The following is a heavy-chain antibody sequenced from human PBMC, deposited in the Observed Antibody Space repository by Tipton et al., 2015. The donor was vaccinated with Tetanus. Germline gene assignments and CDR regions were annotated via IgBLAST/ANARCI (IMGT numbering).Heavy chain of an antibody. V-gene: IGHV4-59*02. CDR1: GGSVSSYY. J-gene: IGHJ4*02. CDR3: ARESVLLDGGFDF. Sequence: LRLSCTVSGGSVSSYYWSWIRQAPGKGLEWIGYIYYSGSTRYNPSLKSRVIISIDASKNQFSLKLTSVTAADTAVYYCARESVLLDGGFDFWGQGTLVSVSS. CDR2: IYYSGST. D-gene: IGHD5-24*01.